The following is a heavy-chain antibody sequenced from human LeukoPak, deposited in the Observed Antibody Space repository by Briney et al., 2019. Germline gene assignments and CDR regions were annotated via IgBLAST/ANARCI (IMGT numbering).Heavy chain of an antibody. CDR3: ARGWSSGWYYPKAQRPIDY. CDR2: MNPNSGNT. D-gene: IGHD6-19*01. CDR1: GYTFTSYD. J-gene: IGHJ4*02. Sequence: ASVKVSCKASGYTFTSYDINWVRQATGQGLEWMGWMNPNSGNTGYAQKFQGRVTMTRNTSISTAYMELSSLRSEDTAVYYCARGWSSGWYYPKAQRPIDYWGQGTLVTVSS. V-gene: IGHV1-8*01.